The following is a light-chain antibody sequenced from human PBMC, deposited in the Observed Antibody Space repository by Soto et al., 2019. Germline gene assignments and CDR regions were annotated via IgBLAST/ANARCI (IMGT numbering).Light chain of an antibody. CDR2: GAS. CDR3: QQYGSTPPGS. J-gene: IGKJ2*03. Sequence: EIVLTQSPATLSLSPGESATLSCRASQSLASNYLAWYQQKPGQAPRLLIYGASNRATGIPDRFSGSGSGTEVTVTISKVEPEDFAVYYCQQYGSTPPGSFGRGTKLEIK. V-gene: IGKV3-20*01. CDR1: QSLASNY.